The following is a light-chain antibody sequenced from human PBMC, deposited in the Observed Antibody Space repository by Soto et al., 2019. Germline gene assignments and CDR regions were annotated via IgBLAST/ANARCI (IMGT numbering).Light chain of an antibody. V-gene: IGLV2-14*01. J-gene: IGLJ3*02. Sequence: QSVLTQPASVSGSPGQSITISCTGTSSDVGGYNYVSWYQQHPGKAPKLMIYDVSNRPSGVSNRFSGSKSDNTASLTISGLQAEDEADYYCSSYTSSSTGWVFGGGTKLTVL. CDR1: SSDVGGYNY. CDR3: SSYTSSSTGWV. CDR2: DVS.